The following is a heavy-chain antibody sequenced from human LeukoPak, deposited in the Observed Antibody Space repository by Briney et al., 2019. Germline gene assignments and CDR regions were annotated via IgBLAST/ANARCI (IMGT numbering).Heavy chain of an antibody. J-gene: IGHJ6*02. CDR2: ITSSSSTK. CDR3: ARIGGPGYYYYGMDV. D-gene: IGHD3-10*01. Sequence: GGSLRLSCAASGFTFSSYSMNWVRQAPGKGLEWMSFITSSSSTKYYTDSVKGRFTISRDNAKNSLYLQVNSLRDEDTAVYYCARIGGPGYYYYGMDVWGQGTTVTVSS. CDR1: GFTFSSYS. V-gene: IGHV3-48*02.